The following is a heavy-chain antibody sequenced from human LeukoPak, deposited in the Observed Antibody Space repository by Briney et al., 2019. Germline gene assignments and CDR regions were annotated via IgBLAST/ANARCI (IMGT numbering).Heavy chain of an antibody. CDR2: IYTSGST. V-gene: IGHV4-61*02. J-gene: IGHJ4*02. CDR1: GGSISSGSYY. D-gene: IGHD1-14*01. Sequence: PSETLSLTCTVSGGSISSGSYYWSWIRQPAGKGLEWIGRIYTSGSTNYNPSLKSRVTISVDTSKNQFSLKLSSVTAADTAVYYCARDLRSHGTFDYWGQGTLVTVSS. CDR3: ARDLRSHGTFDY.